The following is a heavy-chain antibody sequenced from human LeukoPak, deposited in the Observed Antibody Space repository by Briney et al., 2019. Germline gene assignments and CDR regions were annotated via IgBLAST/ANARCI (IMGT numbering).Heavy chain of an antibody. J-gene: IGHJ4*02. CDR2: IYPGDSDT. CDR1: GYSFTSYW. V-gene: IGHV5-51*01. CDR3: ARQGGRYCSGGSCPFYFDY. D-gene: IGHD2-15*01. Sequence: GESLKISCKGSGYSFTSYWIGWVRQMPGKGLEWMGIIYPGDSDTRYSPSFQGQVTISADKSISTAYLQWSSLKASDTAMYYCARQGGRYCSGGSCPFYFDYWGQGTLVIVSS.